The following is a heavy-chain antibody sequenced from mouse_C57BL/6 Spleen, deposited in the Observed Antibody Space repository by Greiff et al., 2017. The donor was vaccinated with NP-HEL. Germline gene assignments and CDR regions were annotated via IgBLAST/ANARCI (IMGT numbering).Heavy chain of an antibody. V-gene: IGHV1-50*01. CDR3: ARRNLLLRLYYYDY. Sequence: VQLQQPGAELVKPGASVKLSCKASGYTFTSYWMQWVKQRPGQGLEWIGGIDPSDSYTNYNQKFKGKATLTVDTSSSTAYMQLSSLTSEDSAVYDCARRNLLLRLYYYDYWGQGTTLTVSS. D-gene: IGHD1-1*01. CDR2: IDPSDSYT. J-gene: IGHJ2*01. CDR1: GYTFTSYW.